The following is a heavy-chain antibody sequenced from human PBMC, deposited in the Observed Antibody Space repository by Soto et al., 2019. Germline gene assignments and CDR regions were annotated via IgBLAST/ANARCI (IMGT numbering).Heavy chain of an antibody. D-gene: IGHD3-16*02. CDR2: IYYSGST. CDR3: AGGELSYYLDY. V-gene: IGHV4-31*03. J-gene: IGHJ4*02. Sequence: QVQLQESGPGLVKPSQTLSLTCTVSGGSISSGGYYWSWIRQHPGKGLEWIGYIYYSGSTYYNPSLESRVTTSVDTCKNQFALKLSSVTAADTAVYYCAGGELSYYLDYWGQGTLVTVSS. CDR1: GGSISSGGYY.